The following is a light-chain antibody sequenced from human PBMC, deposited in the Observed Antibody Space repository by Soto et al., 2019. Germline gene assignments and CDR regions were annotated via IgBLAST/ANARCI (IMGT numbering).Light chain of an antibody. CDR1: QSVSSNY. CDR2: GAS. J-gene: IGKJ1*01. V-gene: IGKV3-20*01. Sequence: EILLTESPGPLSLSPGERATLSCMASQSVSSNYLAWYQQKPGQAPRLLIYGASNRATGIPDRFSGSGSGTDFTLTISRLEPEDFAVYYCQQYGSSGTFGQGTKVDIK. CDR3: QQYGSSGT.